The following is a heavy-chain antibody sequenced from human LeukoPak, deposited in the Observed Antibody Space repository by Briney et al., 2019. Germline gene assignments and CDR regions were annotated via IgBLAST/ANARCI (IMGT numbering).Heavy chain of an antibody. V-gene: IGHV3-21*01. Sequence: NPGGSLRLSCAASGFTFSSHSMNWVRQAPGKGLEWVSSISSSSSYIYYADSVKGRFTISRDNAKNSLYLQMNSLRAEDTAVYYCARGGYSSSRYVYSSGSFDYWGQGTLVTVSS. CDR2: ISSSSSYI. J-gene: IGHJ4*02. CDR1: GFTFSSHS. CDR3: ARGGYSSSRYVYSSGSFDY. D-gene: IGHD6-13*01.